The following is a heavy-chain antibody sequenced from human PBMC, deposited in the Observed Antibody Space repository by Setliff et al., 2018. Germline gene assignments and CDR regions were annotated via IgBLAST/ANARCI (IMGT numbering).Heavy chain of an antibody. Sequence: PSETLSLTCNVSGDSMSSYYWSWIRQAPGKGLEWLGYIQKRGSTTTKYNPSLGSRISMSLDTSKNQFSLQLSSVSDGDTAVYYCARDQFSSGWYVVPHFDYWGQGTLVTVSS. V-gene: IGHV4-59*01. J-gene: IGHJ4*02. CDR2: IQKRGSTTT. CDR3: ARDQFSSGWYVVPHFDY. CDR1: GDSMSSYY. D-gene: IGHD6-19*01.